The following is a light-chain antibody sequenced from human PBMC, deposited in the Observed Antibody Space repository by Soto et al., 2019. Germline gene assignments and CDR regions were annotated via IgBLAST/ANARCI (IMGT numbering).Light chain of an antibody. Sequence: QSVLTQPASVSGSPGQSITISCTGTSSDVGGYNYVSWYRQHPGRAPKLMIYDVSNRPSGGSNHFSGSKSGTTASLTISALQAEHEADYYCSSYTRSSTYVFGTGTKVTVL. J-gene: IGLJ1*01. CDR1: SSDVGGYNY. V-gene: IGLV2-14*01. CDR3: SSYTRSSTYV. CDR2: DVS.